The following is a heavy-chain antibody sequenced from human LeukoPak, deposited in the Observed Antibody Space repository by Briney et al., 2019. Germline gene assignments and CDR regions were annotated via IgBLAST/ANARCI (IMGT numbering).Heavy chain of an antibody. D-gene: IGHD4-17*01. J-gene: IGHJ4*02. CDR2: IYTSGST. CDR1: GGSFSSYY. Sequence: SETLSLTCAVYGGSFSSYYWSWIRQPAGKGLEWIGRIYTSGSTNYNPSLKSRVTMSVDTSKNQFSLKLSSVTAADTAVYYCARDRGKKDTVTNFDYWGQGTLVTVSS. CDR3: ARDRGKKDTVTNFDY. V-gene: IGHV4-4*07.